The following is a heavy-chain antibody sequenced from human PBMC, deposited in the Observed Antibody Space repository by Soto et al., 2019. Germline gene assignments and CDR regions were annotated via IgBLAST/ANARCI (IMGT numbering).Heavy chain of an antibody. D-gene: IGHD1-26*01. CDR3: AKEEWELLAYYYYGMDV. Sequence: QVQLVESGGGVVQPGRSLRLSCAASGFTFSSYGMHWVRQAPGKGLEWVAVISYDGSNKYYADSVKGRFTISRDNSKNTLYLQMNSLRAEDTAVYYCAKEEWELLAYYYYGMDVW. CDR2: ISYDGSNK. CDR1: GFTFSSYG. V-gene: IGHV3-30*18. J-gene: IGHJ6*01.